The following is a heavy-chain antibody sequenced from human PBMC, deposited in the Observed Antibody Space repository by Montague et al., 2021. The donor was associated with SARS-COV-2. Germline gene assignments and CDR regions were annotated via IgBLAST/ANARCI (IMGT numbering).Heavy chain of an antibody. D-gene: IGHD3-16*01. CDR3: ARGGTYHYGMDV. CDR1: DGSIGSPNW. Sequence: SETLSLTCAVSDGSIGSPNWWNWVRQPPGKGLGWMGEIYYTGNTNYNPSLKSRVTIFIDKSKNNFSLQLGSVTAADTAVYYCARGGTYHYGMDVWGQGTTVAVSS. V-gene: IGHV4-4*02. CDR2: IYYTGNT. J-gene: IGHJ6*02.